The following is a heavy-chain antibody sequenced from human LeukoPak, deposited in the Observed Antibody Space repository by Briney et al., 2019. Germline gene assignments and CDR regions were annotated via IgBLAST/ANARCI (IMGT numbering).Heavy chain of an antibody. CDR3: ATLYSSGWYSTVGDY. CDR1: GFTFKSYA. CDR2: ISGSGRST. D-gene: IGHD6-19*01. Sequence: GGSLRLSCAASGFTFKSYAMSWVRQAPGKRLEWVSTISGSGRSTYYANSVKGRFTISRDNSKNTLNLQMNSLRAEDTAVYYCATLYSSGWYSTVGDYWGQGTLVTVSS. V-gene: IGHV3-23*01. J-gene: IGHJ4*02.